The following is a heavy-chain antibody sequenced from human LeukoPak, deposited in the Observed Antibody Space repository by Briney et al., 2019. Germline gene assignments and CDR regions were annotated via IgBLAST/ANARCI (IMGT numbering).Heavy chain of an antibody. J-gene: IGHJ5*02. D-gene: IGHD5-18*01. CDR2: IYYSGST. V-gene: IGHV4-31*03. Sequence: SQTLSLTCTVSGGSISSGGYYWSWIRQHPGKGLEWIGYIYYSGSTYYNPSLKSRVTISVDTSKNQFSLKLSSVTAADTAVYYCARGRDFLGGYSYAQRKSGKNWFDPWGQGTLVTVSS. CDR1: GGSISSGGYY. CDR3: ARGRDFLGGYSYAQRKSGKNWFDP.